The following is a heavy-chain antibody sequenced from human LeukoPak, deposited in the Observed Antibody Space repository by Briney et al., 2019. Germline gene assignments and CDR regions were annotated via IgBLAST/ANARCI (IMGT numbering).Heavy chain of an antibody. J-gene: IGHJ3*01. CDR1: GFTVSRNY. V-gene: IGHV3-7*04. Sequence: PGGSLRLSCAASGFTVSRNYMSWVRQAPGKGLEWLANINKEGSDQYYVDSVKGRFTISRDNAQNSIYLQVNSLRADDTAVYYCVREVPGIMVAFDLWGQGTMLSVSS. D-gene: IGHD2-2*01. CDR2: INKEGSDQ. CDR3: VREVPGIMVAFDL.